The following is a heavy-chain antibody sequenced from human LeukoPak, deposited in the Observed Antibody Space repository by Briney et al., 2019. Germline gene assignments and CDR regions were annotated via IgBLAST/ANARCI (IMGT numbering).Heavy chain of an antibody. J-gene: IGHJ3*01. D-gene: IGHD3-10*01. V-gene: IGHV3-30*18. Sequence: GGSLRLSCVASGFTFSNFGMHWVRQAPGKGLEWMAVISYDGSLKYYLDSVKGRFTMSRDNSKNTLFLQMDGLRVEDTAVYYCAKKNSFGSGAGDPLDVWGHGTLVTVSS. CDR3: AKKNSFGSGAGDPLDV. CDR2: ISYDGSLK. CDR1: GFTFSNFG.